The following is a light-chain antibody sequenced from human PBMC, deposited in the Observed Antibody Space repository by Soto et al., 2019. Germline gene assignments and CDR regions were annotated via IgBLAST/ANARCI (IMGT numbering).Light chain of an antibody. CDR1: QSVSNRY. J-gene: IGKJ3*01. V-gene: IGKV3-20*01. CDR3: QQYGRSPLT. Sequence: EIVLTQSPGTLSLSPGERATLSCRASQSVSNRYLAWYQQRPGQAPRLLIYGSSSRATGIPDRFSGSGSGTDFTLTISRLEPEDFAVYYCQQYGRSPLTFGPGTKVDIK. CDR2: GSS.